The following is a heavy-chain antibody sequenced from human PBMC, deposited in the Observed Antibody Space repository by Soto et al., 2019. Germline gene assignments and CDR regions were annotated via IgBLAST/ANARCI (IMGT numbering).Heavy chain of an antibody. D-gene: IGHD3-3*01. CDR3: ARVWREIFGVDY. Sequence: QVQLQESGPGLVKPSQTLSLTCTVSGGPISSGDYYWSWIRQPPGKGLEWIGYIYYSGSTFYDPSLKSRVTISVDTSKNQFSLKLSSVTAADTAVYYCARVWREIFGVDYWGQGTLVTVSS. J-gene: IGHJ4*02. V-gene: IGHV4-30-4*01. CDR2: IYYSGST. CDR1: GGPISSGDYY.